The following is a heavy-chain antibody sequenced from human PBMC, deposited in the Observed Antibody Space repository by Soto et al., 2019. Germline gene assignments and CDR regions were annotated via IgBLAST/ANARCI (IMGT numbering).Heavy chain of an antibody. CDR3: ARLEGLATISYYFDF. CDR2: IYYRGNT. V-gene: IGHV4-39*01. CDR1: DDSINSDKFY. D-gene: IGHD3-9*01. Sequence: HLQLQEPGPGLVKPSETLSLMCSVSDDSINSDKFYWGWIRQPPGKGLEWIGSIYYRGNTYYNPSFQTRVTISLDKSKSKFSLKLNSVPAADSAVYFCARLEGLATISYYFDFWGPGALVTVSS. J-gene: IGHJ4*02.